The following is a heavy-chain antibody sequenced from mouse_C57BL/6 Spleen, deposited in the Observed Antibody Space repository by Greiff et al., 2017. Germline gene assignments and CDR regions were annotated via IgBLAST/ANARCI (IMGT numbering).Heavy chain of an antibody. J-gene: IGHJ1*03. Sequence: QLQLKESGAELAKPGASVKLSCKASGYTFTSYWMHWVKQRPGQGLEWIGYINPSSGYTKYNQKFKDKATLTADKSSSTAYLQLSSLTYEDSAVDYCAREDGSSHWYFDVWGTGTTVTVSS. V-gene: IGHV1-7*01. CDR1: GYTFTSYW. CDR3: AREDGSSHWYFDV. D-gene: IGHD1-1*01. CDR2: INPSSGYT.